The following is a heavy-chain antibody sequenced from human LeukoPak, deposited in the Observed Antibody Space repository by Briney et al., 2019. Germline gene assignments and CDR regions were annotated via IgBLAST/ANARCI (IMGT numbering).Heavy chain of an antibody. CDR2: IYYSGST. D-gene: IGHD3-16*02. Sequence: PSETLSLTCTVSGGSISSYYWSWIRQPPGKGLQWIGYIYYSGSTNYNPSLKSRVTISVDTSKNQFSLKLSSVTAADTAVYYCARDIIVAPHFDYWGQGTLVTVSS. CDR1: GGSISSYY. CDR3: ARDIIVAPHFDY. V-gene: IGHV4-59*12. J-gene: IGHJ4*02.